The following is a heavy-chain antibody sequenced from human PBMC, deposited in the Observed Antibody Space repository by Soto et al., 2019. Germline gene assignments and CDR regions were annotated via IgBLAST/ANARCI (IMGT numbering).Heavy chain of an antibody. Sequence: ASVKFSCKASGYTFTSYYMHWVRQAPGQGLEWMGIINPSGGSTSYAQKFQGRVTMTRDTSTSTVYMELSSLRSEDTAVYYCARDRSTQISSSSSRPDYWGQGTLVTVSS. CDR3: ARDRSTQISSSSSRPDY. V-gene: IGHV1-46*01. D-gene: IGHD6-6*01. CDR2: INPSGGST. J-gene: IGHJ4*02. CDR1: GYTFTSYY.